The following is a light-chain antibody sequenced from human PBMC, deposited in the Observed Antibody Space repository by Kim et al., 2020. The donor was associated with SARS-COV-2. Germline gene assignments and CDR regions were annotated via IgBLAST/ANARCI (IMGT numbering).Light chain of an antibody. V-gene: IGLV4-60*03. CDR3: ETWDTNTRV. CDR1: SGHSGYI. J-gene: IGLJ3*02. CDR2: LESGGNY. Sequence: SVKLTCTLSSGHSGYIIAWHQQQPGKAPRYLMKLESGGNYNKGSGVPDRFSVSSSGADRYLTISNLQSEDEADYFCETWDTNTRVFGGGTQLTVL.